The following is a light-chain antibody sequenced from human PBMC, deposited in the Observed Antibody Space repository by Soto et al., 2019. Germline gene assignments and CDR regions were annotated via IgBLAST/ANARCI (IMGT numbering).Light chain of an antibody. CDR3: QQYGSSPGT. CDR2: GAS. V-gene: IGKV3-20*01. J-gene: IGKJ1*01. CDR1: QSVSSN. Sequence: EIALTQSPGNLSLCPGEGGNLXCRASQSVSSNLAWYQQKPGQAPRPLIYGASNRAHGSPARFSGSGSVTDFTRTISRLEPEDFAVYYGQQYGSSPGTFGQGTKVDIK.